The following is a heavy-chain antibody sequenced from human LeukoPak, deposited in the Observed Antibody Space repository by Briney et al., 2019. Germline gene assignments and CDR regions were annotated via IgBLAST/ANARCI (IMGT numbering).Heavy chain of an antibody. CDR1: GYNFINYA. J-gene: IGHJ4*02. CDR3: ARPGFPHPVAVNPLDY. CDR2: INAASGDT. V-gene: IGHV1-3*01. D-gene: IGHD6-19*01. Sequence: ASVKVSCKASGYNFINYALHWVRLAPGQRLEWMGWINAASGDTEYSQNFQGRVTITRDTSASTAYMELSRLRSEDTAVYYCARPGFPHPVAVNPLDYWGQGTPVTVST.